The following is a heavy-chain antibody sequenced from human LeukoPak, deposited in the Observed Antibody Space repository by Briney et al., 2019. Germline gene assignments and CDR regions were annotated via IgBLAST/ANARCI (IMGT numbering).Heavy chain of an antibody. CDR2: ISSSSSYI. Sequence: GGSLRLSCAASGFTFSSYSMNWVRQAPGKGLEWVSSISSSSSYIYYADSVKVRFTISRDNAKNSLYLQMNSLRAEDTAVYYCARGRGGYYFDYWGQGTLVTVSS. CDR1: GFTFSSYS. CDR3: ARGRGGYYFDY. J-gene: IGHJ4*02. D-gene: IGHD3-10*01. V-gene: IGHV3-21*01.